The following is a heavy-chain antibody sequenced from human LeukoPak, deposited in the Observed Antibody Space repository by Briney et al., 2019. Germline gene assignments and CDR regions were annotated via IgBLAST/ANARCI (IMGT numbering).Heavy chain of an antibody. D-gene: IGHD7-27*01. Sequence: PGGSLRLSCAASGFTLSSNYMSWVRQPPGKGLEWVAFIHSVGSKYYPDAAKGRFTISRDHSKNKLKLQINNRRTDDTAVYYCARHLRTGEGFDYWGQGTLVTVS. CDR2: IHSVGSK. CDR1: GFTLSSNY. CDR3: ARHLRTGEGFDY. J-gene: IGHJ4*02. V-gene: IGHV3-66*04.